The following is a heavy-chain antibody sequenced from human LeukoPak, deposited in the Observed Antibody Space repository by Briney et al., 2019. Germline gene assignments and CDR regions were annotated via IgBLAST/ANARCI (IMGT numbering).Heavy chain of an antibody. J-gene: IGHJ4*02. Sequence: SETLSLTCAVYGGSFSGYYWSWIRQPPGKGLEWIGEINHSGSTNYNPSLKSRVTISVDTSKNQFSLKLSSVTAADTAMYFCARDRPTGLFDHWGQGTLVTVSS. D-gene: IGHD7-27*01. CDR2: INHSGST. CDR1: GGSFSGYY. V-gene: IGHV4-34*01. CDR3: ARDRPTGLFDH.